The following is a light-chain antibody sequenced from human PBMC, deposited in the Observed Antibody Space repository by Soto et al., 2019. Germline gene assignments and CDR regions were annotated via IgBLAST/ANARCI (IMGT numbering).Light chain of an antibody. CDR2: VAS. CDR1: QSVSSN. Sequence: EIVMTQSPATLSVSPGERATLSFRASQSVSSNLAWYQQKPGQTPKLLIYVASTRATGIPDRFSGSGSGTEFTLTISSLQSEDFAVYYCQQYNVWPLTFGGGTKVEFK. J-gene: IGKJ4*01. V-gene: IGKV3-15*01. CDR3: QQYNVWPLT.